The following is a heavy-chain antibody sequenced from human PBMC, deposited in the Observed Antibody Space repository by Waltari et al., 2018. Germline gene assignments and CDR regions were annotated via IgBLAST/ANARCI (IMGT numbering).Heavy chain of an antibody. CDR2: IWYDGRNK. Sequence: QVQLVESGGGVVQPGRSLRLSCAASGFTFSSYGMPGVRQAPGKGLEWVAVIWYDGRNKYYADSVRGRFTISRDSSKNTVYLQMASLRAEDTAVYFCARDVGAGWYNIDYWGQGTLVIVSS. J-gene: IGHJ4*02. D-gene: IGHD6-19*01. CDR1: GFTFSSYG. CDR3: ARDVGAGWYNIDY. V-gene: IGHV3-33*01.